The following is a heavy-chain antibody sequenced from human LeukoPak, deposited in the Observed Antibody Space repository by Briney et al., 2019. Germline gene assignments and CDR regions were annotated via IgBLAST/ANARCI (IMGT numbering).Heavy chain of an antibody. CDR1: GYSISSGYY. V-gene: IGHV4-38-2*02. CDR3: ASARELLNHPFDY. D-gene: IGHD1-26*01. Sequence: PSETLSLTCTVSGYSISSGYYWGWIRQPPGKGLEWIGSIYHSGSTYYNPSLKSRVTISVDTSKNQFSLKLSSVTAADTAVYYCASARELLNHPFDYWGQGTLVTVSS. J-gene: IGHJ4*02. CDR2: IYHSGST.